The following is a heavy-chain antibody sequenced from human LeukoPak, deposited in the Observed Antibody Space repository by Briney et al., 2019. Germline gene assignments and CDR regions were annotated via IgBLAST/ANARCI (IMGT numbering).Heavy chain of an antibody. D-gene: IGHD3-3*01. J-gene: IGHJ4*02. CDR2: ISGSSSHT. Sequence: GGSLRLSCAASGFTFSIYAMSWARQAPGKGLEWASGISGSSSHTADADSVRGRFIISRDNTRNTLYLHMNSLRAEDTALYYCAKESDYSNAAPEWGFDSWGQGTLVTVSS. CDR1: GFTFSIYA. CDR3: AKESDYSNAAPEWGFDS. V-gene: IGHV3-23*01.